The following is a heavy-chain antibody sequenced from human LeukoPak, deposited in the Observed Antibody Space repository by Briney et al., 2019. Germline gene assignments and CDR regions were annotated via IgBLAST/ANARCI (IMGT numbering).Heavy chain of an antibody. V-gene: IGHV3-74*01. CDR2: IGSDGSTK. Sequence: PGGSLRLSCAASGFTFSNYWMHWVRQTPGKGLVWVSRIGSDGSTKGYADSVKGRFTISRDNAKNTLYLQMDSLRAEDTAVYYCVTSGWFYYFVYWGQGTLVTVSS. CDR1: GFTFSNYW. CDR3: VTSGWFYYFVY. J-gene: IGHJ4*02. D-gene: IGHD6-19*01.